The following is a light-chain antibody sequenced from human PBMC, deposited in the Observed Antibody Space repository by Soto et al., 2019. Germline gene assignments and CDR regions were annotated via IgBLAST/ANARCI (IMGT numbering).Light chain of an antibody. CDR3: QQRSASPRP. J-gene: IGKJ4*01. Sequence: EIVMTQSQATLSLSPGVRATLSCSASQSVRSYLSWYQQKPGQAPRLLLFDASQRPTGIPARFSGSGYGTDFPLTISRLEPEDCAVSYCQQRSASPRPFGGGNEVEIK. V-gene: IGKV3-11*01. CDR1: QSVRSY. CDR2: DAS.